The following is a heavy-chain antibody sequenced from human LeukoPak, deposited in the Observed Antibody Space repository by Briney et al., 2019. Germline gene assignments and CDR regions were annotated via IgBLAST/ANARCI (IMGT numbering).Heavy chain of an antibody. J-gene: IGHJ5*01. V-gene: IGHV1-8*01. CDR2: MSSNSGNT. Sequence: VASVKVSCKASGYTFTSYDIHWVRQATGQGLEWMGWMSSNSGNTGYAQKFQGRVTMTGNTSINTAYVELSSLRSQDTAVYYCVRAIVRGVPYNWFDTWGQGTLVTVSS. CDR3: VRAIVRGVPYNWFDT. D-gene: IGHD3-10*01. CDR1: GYTFTSYD.